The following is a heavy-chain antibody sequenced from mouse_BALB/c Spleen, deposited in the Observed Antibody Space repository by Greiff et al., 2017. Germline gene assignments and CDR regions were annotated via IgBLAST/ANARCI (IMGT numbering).Heavy chain of an antibody. CDR2: ISSGGGST. CDR1: GFAFSSYD. J-gene: IGHJ4*01. V-gene: IGHV5-12-1*01. CDR3: ARQKFYYAMDY. Sequence: DVKLVESGGGLVKPGGSLKLSCAASGFAFSSYDMSWVRQTPEKRLEWVAYISSGGGSTYYPDTVKGRFTISRDNAKNTLYLQMSSLKSEDTAMYYCARQKFYYAMDYWGQGTSVTVSS.